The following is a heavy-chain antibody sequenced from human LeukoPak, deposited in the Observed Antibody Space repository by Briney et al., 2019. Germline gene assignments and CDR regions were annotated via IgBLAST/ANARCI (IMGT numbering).Heavy chain of an antibody. D-gene: IGHD3-3*01. CDR2: ISSSSSYI. Sequence: KPGGSLILSCAASGFTFSSYSMNWVRQAPGKGLEWVSSISSSSSYIYYADSVKGRFTISRDNAKNSLYLQMNSLRAEDTAVYYCARDRVFWSGYLYYYYGMDVWGQGTTVTVSS. CDR1: GFTFSSYS. V-gene: IGHV3-21*01. CDR3: ARDRVFWSGYLYYYYGMDV. J-gene: IGHJ6*02.